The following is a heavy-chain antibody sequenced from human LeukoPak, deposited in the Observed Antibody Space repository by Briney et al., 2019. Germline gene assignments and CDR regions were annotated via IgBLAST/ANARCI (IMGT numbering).Heavy chain of an antibody. CDR3: ARGGWYHYSGTSGDY. CDR2: ISSSSYTI. V-gene: IGHV3-48*01. CDR1: GFTFSYSS. Sequence: PGGSLRLSCAASGFTFSYSSMNWVRQAPGKGLEWVSYISSSSYTIYYADSVKGRFTISRDNAKNSLYLQMNSLRPEDTAVYYCARGGWYHYSGTSGDYWGQGTLVTVSS. J-gene: IGHJ4*02. D-gene: IGHD1-26*01.